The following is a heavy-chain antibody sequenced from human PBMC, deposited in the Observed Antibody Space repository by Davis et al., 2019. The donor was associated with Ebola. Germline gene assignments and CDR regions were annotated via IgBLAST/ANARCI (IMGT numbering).Heavy chain of an antibody. D-gene: IGHD3-9*01. J-gene: IGHJ5*01. CDR1: GFTFDDYA. Sequence: GESLKISCAASGFTFDDYAMTWVRQAPGKGLEWVSGINWNGGSTGYADSVKGRFPISRDNAKNSLYLRLSSLGAEDTALYYCARVNAVTGYSRFDSWGQGTLVTVSS. V-gene: IGHV3-20*04. CDR3: ARVNAVTGYSRFDS. CDR2: INWNGGST.